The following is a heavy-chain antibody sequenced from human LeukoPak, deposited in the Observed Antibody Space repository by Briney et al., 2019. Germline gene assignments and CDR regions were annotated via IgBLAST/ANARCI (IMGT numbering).Heavy chain of an antibody. Sequence: GGSLRLSCAASGFTFSSYGMHWVRQAPGKGLEWVAVISYDGSNKYYADSVKGRFTISRDNSKNTLYLQMNSLRAEDTAVYYCAKEAGIVGATWKHYFDYWGQGTLVTVSS. D-gene: IGHD1-26*01. V-gene: IGHV3-30*18. CDR1: GFTFSSYG. CDR2: ISYDGSNK. J-gene: IGHJ4*02. CDR3: AKEAGIVGATWKHYFDY.